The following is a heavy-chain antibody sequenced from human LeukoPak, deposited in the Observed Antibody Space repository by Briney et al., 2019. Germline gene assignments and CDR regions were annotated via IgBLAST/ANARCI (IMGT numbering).Heavy chain of an antibody. D-gene: IGHD6-19*01. CDR3: ARDLGWIL. CDR1: GFTFTTYS. Sequence: GGSLRLSCAASGFTFTTYSMNWVRQAPGKGLEWVSTISGSSRYIYYADSVKGRFTISRDNAKDSLYLQMNSLRAEDTAVYYCARDLGWILWGQGTLVTVSS. V-gene: IGHV3-21*01. CDR2: ISGSSRYI. J-gene: IGHJ4*02.